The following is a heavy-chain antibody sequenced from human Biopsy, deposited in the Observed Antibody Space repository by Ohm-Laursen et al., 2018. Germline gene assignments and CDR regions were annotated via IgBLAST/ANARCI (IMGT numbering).Heavy chain of an antibody. CDR2: IYYSGST. CDR1: DGSINSYY. J-gene: IGHJ4*02. Sequence: GTLSLTCPVSDGSINSYYWNWIRQPPGKRLEWIGNIYYSGSTNFNPSLKSRVTISVDTSKNQFSLKLSSVTAADTAIYYCARGMRSSGWPYFDSWGQGTLVTVSS. D-gene: IGHD6-19*01. V-gene: IGHV4-59*01. CDR3: ARGMRSSGWPYFDS.